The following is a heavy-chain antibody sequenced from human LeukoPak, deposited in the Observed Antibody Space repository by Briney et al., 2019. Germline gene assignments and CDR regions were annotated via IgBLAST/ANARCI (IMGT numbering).Heavy chain of an antibody. V-gene: IGHV1-69*13. J-gene: IGHJ4*02. CDR2: IIPIFGTA. D-gene: IGHD3-22*01. CDR1: GGTFSSYA. CDR3: ATYYYDSSGYSQPAFDY. Sequence: ASVTVSCTASGGTFSSYAISWVRQAPGQGLEWMGGIIPIFGTANYAQKFQGRVTITADESTSTAYMELSSLRSEDTAVYYCATYYYDSSGYSQPAFDYWGQGTLVTVSS.